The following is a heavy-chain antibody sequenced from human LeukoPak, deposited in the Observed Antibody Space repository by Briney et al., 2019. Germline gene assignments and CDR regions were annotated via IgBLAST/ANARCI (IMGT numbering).Heavy chain of an antibody. D-gene: IGHD3-9*01. CDR1: GFTFSDYT. J-gene: IGHJ4*02. Sequence: GGSLRLSCAASGFTFSDYTMSWVRQAPGEGLEWVSSITGTGEYIYYADSVKGRFTISRDNAKNSLYLQMNSLRAEDTAVYYSTRPYFDILIGYASRDYWGQGTLVTVSS. CDR2: ITGTGEYI. V-gene: IGHV3-21*01. CDR3: TRPYFDILIGYASRDY.